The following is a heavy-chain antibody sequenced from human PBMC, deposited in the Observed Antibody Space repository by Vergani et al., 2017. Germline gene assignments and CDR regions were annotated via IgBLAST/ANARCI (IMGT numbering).Heavy chain of an antibody. V-gene: IGHV3-23*01. CDR2: ISGSGGSK. CDR1: GFTFSSYG. J-gene: IGHJ4*02. D-gene: IGHD3-3*02. CDR3: AKKPEGLARKGYFDY. Sequence: EVQLLESGGGLVQPGGSLRLSCAASGFTFSSYGMSWVRQAPGKGLEWVSAISGSGGSKYYADSVKGRFTIARDNSKNTLYLQMNSLRAEDTAVYYCAKKPEGLARKGYFDYWGQGTLVTVSS.